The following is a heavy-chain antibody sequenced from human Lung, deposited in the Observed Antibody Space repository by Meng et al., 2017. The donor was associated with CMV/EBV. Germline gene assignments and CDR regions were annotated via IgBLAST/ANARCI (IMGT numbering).Heavy chain of an antibody. Sequence: GGSXRLXXAASGFTFTTFWMTWVRQAPGKGLEWVANIKEDGSGQWYVDSVKGRFTISRDNAKKSVYLQMNSLRAEDTAVYYCVRYANSQYGMDVWGQGTTVTVSS. CDR3: VRYANSQYGMDV. V-gene: IGHV3-7*01. J-gene: IGHJ6*02. CDR1: GFTFTTFW. D-gene: IGHD2-21*01. CDR2: IKEDGSGQ.